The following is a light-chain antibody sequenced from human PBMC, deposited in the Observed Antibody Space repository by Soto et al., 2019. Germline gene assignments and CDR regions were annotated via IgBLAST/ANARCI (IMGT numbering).Light chain of an antibody. V-gene: IGKV1-39*01. CDR2: ATS. J-gene: IGKJ2*01. CDR3: QQSYTTPVYS. Sequence: MTQNRYSISASVGDRVAVTCRARQSISNWLAWYQQKPGKAPKLLIYATSNLQSGVPSRFSGGGSGTDYSLTIGRLQPEDFGTYFCQQSYTTPVYSFGQGTKV. CDR1: QSISNW.